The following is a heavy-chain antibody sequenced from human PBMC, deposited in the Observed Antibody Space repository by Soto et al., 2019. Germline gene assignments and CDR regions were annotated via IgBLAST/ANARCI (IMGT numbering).Heavy chain of an antibody. V-gene: IGHV1-2*04. CDR3: ARTTADYGDYGAGSYYYMDV. Sequence: ASVKVSCKASGYTFTGYYMHWVRQAPGQGLEWMGWINPNSGGTNYAQKFQGWVTMTRDTSISTAYMELNRLRSDDTAVYYCARTTADYGDYGAGSYYYMDVWGKGTTVTVSS. J-gene: IGHJ6*03. CDR1: GYTFTGYY. CDR2: INPNSGGT. D-gene: IGHD4-17*01.